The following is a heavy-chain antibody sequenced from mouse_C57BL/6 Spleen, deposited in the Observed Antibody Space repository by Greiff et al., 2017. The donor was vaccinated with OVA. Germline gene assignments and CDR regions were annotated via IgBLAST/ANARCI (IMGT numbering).Heavy chain of an antibody. Sequence: EVQLVESGPGLVKPSQSLSLTCSVTGYSITSGYYWNWIRQFPGNKLEWMGYISYDGSNNYNPSLKNRISITRDTSKNQFFLKLNSVTTEDTATYYCARSLLPYAMDYWGQGTSVTVSS. CDR2: ISYDGSN. CDR1: GYSITSGYY. D-gene: IGHD2-1*01. J-gene: IGHJ4*01. CDR3: ARSLLPYAMDY. V-gene: IGHV3-6*01.